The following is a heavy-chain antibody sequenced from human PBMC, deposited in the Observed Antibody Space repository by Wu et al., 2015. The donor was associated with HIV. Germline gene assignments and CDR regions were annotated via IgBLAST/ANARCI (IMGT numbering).Heavy chain of an antibody. CDR3: ARDLAYCGGDCDPT. D-gene: IGHD2-21*02. J-gene: IGHJ5*02. CDR2: FGTA. Sequence: QVQLVQSGAEVKKPGSSVKVSCKASGGTFSSYAIFGTANYAQKFQGRVTITTDESTSTAYMELSSLRSEDTAVYYCARDLAYCGGDCDPTWGQGTLVTVSS. CDR1: GGTFSSYA. V-gene: IGHV1-69*05.